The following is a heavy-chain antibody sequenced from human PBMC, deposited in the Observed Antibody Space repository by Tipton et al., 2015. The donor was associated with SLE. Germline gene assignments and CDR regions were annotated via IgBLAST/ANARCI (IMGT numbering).Heavy chain of an antibody. J-gene: IGHJ3*02. D-gene: IGHD2-21*01. CDR2: IYSSGGT. CDR1: GGSISSHY. V-gene: IGHV4-59*11. Sequence: TLSLTCTVSGGSISSHYWSWIRQPPGKGLEWLGSIYSSGGTYYNPSLESRVTISVDTSKNQFSLELSSVTAADTAVYYCAGEVNVVSDSDAFDIWGQGTVVTVS. CDR3: AGEVNVVSDSDAFDI.